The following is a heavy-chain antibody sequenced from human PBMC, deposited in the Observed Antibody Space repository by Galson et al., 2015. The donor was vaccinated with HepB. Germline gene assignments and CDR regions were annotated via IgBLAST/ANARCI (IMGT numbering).Heavy chain of an antibody. CDR3: ARDPGRIQYDDYGVGLNLDSGHFDY. J-gene: IGHJ4*02. CDR1: GFRLDDFG. V-gene: IGHV3-20*04. D-gene: IGHD4-17*01. CDR2: ISWKGVST. Sequence: SLRLSCAASGFRLDDFGMSWVRQAPGRGLEWVSGISWKGVSTGYGDSVKGRFTISRDNAKNLLYLQMDSLRVEDTALYYCARDPGRIQYDDYGVGLNLDSGHFDYWGQGTLVTVSS.